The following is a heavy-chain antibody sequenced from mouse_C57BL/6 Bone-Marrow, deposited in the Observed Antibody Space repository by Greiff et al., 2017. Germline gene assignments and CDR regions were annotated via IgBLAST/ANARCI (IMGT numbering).Heavy chain of an antibody. CDR1: GYTFTGYW. J-gene: IGHJ3*01. CDR3: ARRPAY. Sequence: QVQLQQSGAELMTPGASVTLSCKATGYTFTGYWIEWVKQTPGHGLEWLGEILPGGGSTTYNEKFTGKATFTADTSSHTASMQLSRLTTEDSANYYCARRPAYWGQGTLVTVSA. CDR2: ILPGGGST. V-gene: IGHV1-9*01.